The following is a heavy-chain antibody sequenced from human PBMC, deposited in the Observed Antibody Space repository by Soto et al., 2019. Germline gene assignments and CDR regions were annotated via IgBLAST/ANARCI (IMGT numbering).Heavy chain of an antibody. CDR3: ARKYCSGGSCYANWFDP. CDR1: GGSISTYY. J-gene: IGHJ5*02. D-gene: IGHD2-15*01. Sequence: QVQLQESGPGLVKPSETLSLTCTVSGGSISTYYWSWIRQPPGKGLEWIGYIYYSGSTNYNPSPKSRVTISVDTSKNQFPLKLSSVTAADTAVYYCARKYCSGGSCYANWFDPWGQGTLVTVSS. V-gene: IGHV4-59*08. CDR2: IYYSGST.